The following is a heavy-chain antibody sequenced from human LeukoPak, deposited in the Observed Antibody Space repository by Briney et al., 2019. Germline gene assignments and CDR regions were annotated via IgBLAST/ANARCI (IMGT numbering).Heavy chain of an antibody. Sequence: ASVKVSCKASGYTFTGYYMHWVRQAPGQGLEWMGWINPNSGGTNYAQKFQGRVTMTRDTSISTAYMELSRLRSDDTAVYYCARDYYDSSGYPKHFDYWGQGTLVTVSS. CDR3: ARDYYDSSGYPKHFDY. CDR2: INPNSGGT. J-gene: IGHJ4*02. V-gene: IGHV1-2*02. D-gene: IGHD3-22*01. CDR1: GYTFTGYY.